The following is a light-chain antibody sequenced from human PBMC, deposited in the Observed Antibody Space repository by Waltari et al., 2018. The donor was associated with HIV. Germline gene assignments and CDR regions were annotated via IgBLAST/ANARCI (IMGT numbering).Light chain of an antibody. V-gene: IGLV2-14*03. CDR1: NNAVAGYNF. CDR3: SSYTSSSTRV. Sequence: QSALTQPASVSGSPGQSITISCPGTNNAVAGYNFVSWYQQHPGKAPKLMIYDVSNRPSGVSNRFSGSKSGNTASLTISGLQAEDEADYYCSSYTSSSTRVFGGGTKLTVL. J-gene: IGLJ3*02. CDR2: DVS.